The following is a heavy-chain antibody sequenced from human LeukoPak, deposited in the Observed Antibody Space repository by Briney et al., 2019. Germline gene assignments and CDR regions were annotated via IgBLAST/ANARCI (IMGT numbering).Heavy chain of an antibody. J-gene: IGHJ3*02. Sequence: GGSLRLSCAASGFTVSSNYMSWVRQAPGKGLEWVSVIYSGGSTYYADSVKGRFTISRDNAKNSVFLQLNSLGVDDTAVYYCAKWDAYCRSGKCYVGDFAFDIWGQGTKVTVSS. D-gene: IGHD4-17*01. CDR2: IYSGGST. CDR3: AKWDAYCRSGKCYVGDFAFDI. CDR1: GFTVSSNY. V-gene: IGHV3-53*01.